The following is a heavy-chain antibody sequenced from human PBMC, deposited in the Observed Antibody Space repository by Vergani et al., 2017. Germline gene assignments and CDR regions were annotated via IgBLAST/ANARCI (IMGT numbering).Heavy chain of an antibody. D-gene: IGHD3-22*01. CDR1: GYTLTELS. CDR3: ARDRTVITTTIIAKFSYFDY. V-gene: IGHV1-24*01. Sequence: QVQLVQSGAEVKKPGASVKVSCKVSGYTLTELSMHWVRQAPGKGLEWMGGFDPEDGETIYAQKFQGRVTMTEDTSTDTAYMELSSLRSEDTAVYYCARDRTVITTTIIAKFSYFDYWGQGTLVTVSS. CDR2: FDPEDGET. J-gene: IGHJ4*02.